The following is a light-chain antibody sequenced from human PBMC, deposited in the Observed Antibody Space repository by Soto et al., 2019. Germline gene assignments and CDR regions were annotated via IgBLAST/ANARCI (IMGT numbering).Light chain of an antibody. J-gene: IGKJ1*01. V-gene: IGKV1-9*01. CDR2: LAS. CDR3: QRQNSYTRT. CDR1: PGLGSY. Sequence: QFPLSRFFVSTSVGERAKITCRARPGLGSYLAWYQQQTGTGTTSLVCLASTSPSGVPSPFSGSGSGTESNLTLTNLHTEACATYACQRQNSYTRTFGQGTKVDIK.